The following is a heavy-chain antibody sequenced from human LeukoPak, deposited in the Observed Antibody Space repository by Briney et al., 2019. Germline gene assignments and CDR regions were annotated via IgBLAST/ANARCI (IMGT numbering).Heavy chain of an antibody. D-gene: IGHD6-19*01. CDR3: VSSREHGGISFSGFGYSFDY. Sequence: GGSLRLSCAASGLTLYEFGMRSGCQAPGKGLEWVAVVSYDGSNRYHGDSVKGRFAISRDNSRNTLYLQMNNLTVEDTAVYYCVSSREHGGISFSGFGYSFDYWGQGTLVTVSS. CDR1: GLTLYEFG. V-gene: IGHV3-30*03. J-gene: IGHJ4*02. CDR2: VSYDGSNR.